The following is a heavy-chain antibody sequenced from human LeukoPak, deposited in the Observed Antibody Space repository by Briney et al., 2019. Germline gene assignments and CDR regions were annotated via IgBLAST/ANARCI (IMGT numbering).Heavy chain of an antibody. CDR3: AKDLEVVVVAYLDY. D-gene: IGHD2-15*01. V-gene: IGHV3-23*01. J-gene: IGHJ4*02. CDR2: ISGSGGST. Sequence: DPGGSLRLSCAASGFTFSSYAMSWVRQAPGKGLEWVSAISGSGGSTYYADSVKGRFTISRDNSKNTLYLQMNSLRAEDTAVYYCAKDLEVVVVAYLDYWGQGTLVTVSS. CDR1: GFTFSSYA.